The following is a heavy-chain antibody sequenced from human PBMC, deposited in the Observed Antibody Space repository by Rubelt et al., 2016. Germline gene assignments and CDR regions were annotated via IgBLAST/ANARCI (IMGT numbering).Heavy chain of an antibody. CDR3: ARRRRYSGSSYWYFDL. CDR2: INRSGST. D-gene: IGHD1-26*01. J-gene: IGHJ2*01. CDR1: GGSFSGYY. V-gene: IGHV4-34*01. Sequence: QVQLQQWGAGLLKPSETLSLTCAVYGGSFSGYYWSWIRQPPGKGLEWIGEINRSGSTNYNPSLKSRVTISVDTSKNQFSLKLSSVTAADTAVYYCARRRRYSGSSYWYFDLWGRGTLVTVSS.